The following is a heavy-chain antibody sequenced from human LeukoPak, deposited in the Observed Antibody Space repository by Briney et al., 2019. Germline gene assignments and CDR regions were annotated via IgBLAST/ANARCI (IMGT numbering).Heavy chain of an antibody. CDR1: GGSFSGYY. CDR3: ARVLLLVSSPYSSVPGPHYFDY. CDR2: INHSGST. Sequence: SETLSLTCAVYGGSFSGYYWSWIRQPPGKGLEWIGEINHSGSTNYNPSLKSRVTISVDTSKNQFSLKLSSVTAADTAVYYCARVLLLVSSPYSSVPGPHYFDYWGQGTLVTVSS. D-gene: IGHD6-19*01. V-gene: IGHV4-34*01. J-gene: IGHJ4*02.